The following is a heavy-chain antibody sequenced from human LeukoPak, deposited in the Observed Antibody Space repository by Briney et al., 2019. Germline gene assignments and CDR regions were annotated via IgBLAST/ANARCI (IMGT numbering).Heavy chain of an antibody. CDR3: ARDFLYSSSGA. Sequence: GGSLRLSCAASGFTVSSNYMSWVRQAPGKGLEWVSVIYSGGSTYYADSVKGRFTISRDNSKNTLYLQMNSLRAEDAAVYYCARDFLYSSSGAWGQGTLVTVSS. CDR1: GFTVSSNY. D-gene: IGHD6-6*01. J-gene: IGHJ5*02. CDR2: IYSGGST. V-gene: IGHV3-66*02.